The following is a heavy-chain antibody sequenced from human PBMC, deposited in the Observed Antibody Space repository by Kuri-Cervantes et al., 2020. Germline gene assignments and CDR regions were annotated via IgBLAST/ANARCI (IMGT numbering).Heavy chain of an antibody. Sequence: GESLKISCAASGFTFSSYAMSWVRQAPGKGLEWVSAISGSGGSTYYADSVKGRFTISRDNSKNTLYLQMNSLRAEDTAVYYCARGSSPSPDFDYWGQGTLVTVSS. V-gene: IGHV3-23*01. CDR3: ARGSSPSPDFDY. D-gene: IGHD2-15*01. CDR2: ISGSGGST. J-gene: IGHJ4*02. CDR1: GFTFSSYA.